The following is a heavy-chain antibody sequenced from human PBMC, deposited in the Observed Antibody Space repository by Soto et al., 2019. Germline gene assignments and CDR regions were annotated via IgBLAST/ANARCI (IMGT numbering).Heavy chain of an antibody. J-gene: IGHJ4*02. CDR2: ISGSGGST. V-gene: IGHV3-23*01. CDR1: GFTFSSYA. Sequence: EVQLLESGGGLVQPGGSLRLSCAASGFTFSSYAMSWVRQAPGRGLEWVSAISGSGGSTYYADSVKGRFTISRDNSKNTLYLQMNSLRAEDTAVYYCAKVEAAGDYIERYYFDYWGQGTLVTVSS. CDR3: AKVEAAGDYIERYYFDY. D-gene: IGHD4-17*01.